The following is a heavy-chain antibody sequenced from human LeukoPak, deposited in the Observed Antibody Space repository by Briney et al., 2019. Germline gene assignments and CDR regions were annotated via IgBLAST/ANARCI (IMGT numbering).Heavy chain of an antibody. V-gene: IGHV3-23*01. CDR1: GFTFSSYA. CDR2: VSGTGGNS. D-gene: IGHD2-21*02. CDR3: AKGAVVTAVTQNFDY. Sequence: PGGSLRLSCAASGFTFSSYAMSWVRQAPGKGLEWVSTVSGTGGNSYSADSVKGRFTISRDNSKNTLYLQMNSLRAEDTAVYYCAKGAVVTAVTQNFDYWGQGTLVTVSS. J-gene: IGHJ4*02.